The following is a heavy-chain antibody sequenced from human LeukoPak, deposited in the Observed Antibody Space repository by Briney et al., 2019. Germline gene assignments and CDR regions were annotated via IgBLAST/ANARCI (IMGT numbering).Heavy chain of an antibody. D-gene: IGHD2-21*01. Sequence: SETLSLTCTVSGGSISSSTYFWGWIRQPPGKGLEWIGSIFNSGTTYYNPSLKSRVTISVDTSKNQFSLKLSSVTAADTAVYYCARRVISSNASFDYWGQGTLVTVSS. J-gene: IGHJ4*02. CDR2: IFNSGTT. CDR1: GGSISSSTYF. V-gene: IGHV4-39*01. CDR3: ARRVISSNASFDY.